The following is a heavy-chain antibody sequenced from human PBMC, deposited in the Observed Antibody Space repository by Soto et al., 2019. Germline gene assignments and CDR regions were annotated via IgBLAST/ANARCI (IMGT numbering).Heavy chain of an antibody. CDR1: GFTFDDYA. CDR3: AKARSVYTTFDY. D-gene: IGHD3-3*01. V-gene: IGHV3-9*01. J-gene: IGHJ4*02. CDR2: ISWNSGSI. Sequence: GGSLRLSCAASGFTFDDYAMHWVRQAPGKGLEWVSGISWNSGSIGYADSVKGRFTISRDNAKNSLYLQMNSLRAEDTALYYCAKARSVYTTFDYWGQGTLVTVSS.